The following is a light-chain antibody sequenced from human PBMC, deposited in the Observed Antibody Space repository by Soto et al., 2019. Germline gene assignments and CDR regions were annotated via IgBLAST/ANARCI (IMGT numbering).Light chain of an antibody. J-gene: IGKJ2*01. CDR2: GAS. CDR3: QQYHNWPPYT. Sequence: EIVMTQSPATLSVSPGERATLSCRASQSVSTNLAWYQQKPGQAPRLLMYGASTRATGIPARFSGSGSGTEVTLTISSLQSKDFAVYYCQQYHNWPPYTFGQGTKLEIK. CDR1: QSVSTN. V-gene: IGKV3-15*01.